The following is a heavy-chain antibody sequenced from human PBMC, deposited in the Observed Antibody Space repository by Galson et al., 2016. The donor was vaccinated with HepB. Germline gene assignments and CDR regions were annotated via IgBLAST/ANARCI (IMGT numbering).Heavy chain of an antibody. V-gene: IGHV3-23*01. CDR2: ISGSGDGT. J-gene: IGHJ3*02. CDR1: GFTFSNYA. D-gene: IGHD1-26*01. Sequence: SLRLSCAASGFTFSNYAMSWVRQAPGGGLEWVSPISGSGDGTYYADSVKGRFTISRDKSKNTLYLQMNSLRAEDTAVYYCAKGRHYSPTWSNDAFDIWGQGTMVTVSS. CDR3: AKGRHYSPTWSNDAFDI.